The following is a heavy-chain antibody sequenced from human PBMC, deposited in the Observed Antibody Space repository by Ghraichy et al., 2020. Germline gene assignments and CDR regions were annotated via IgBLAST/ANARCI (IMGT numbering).Heavy chain of an antibody. CDR1: GLTFRSYS. CDR3: ARGNYDTKLIKEYSYGMEV. J-gene: IGHJ6*02. CDR2: ISSSTTTI. V-gene: IGHV3-48*04. D-gene: IGHD1-7*01. Sequence: GGSLRLSCAASGLTFRSYSMNWVRQAPGKGLEWISYISSSTTTIYYADSVQGRFTISRDNAENSLYLQMNSLRAEDTAVYYCARGNYDTKLIKEYSYGMEVWGRGTTVTVSS.